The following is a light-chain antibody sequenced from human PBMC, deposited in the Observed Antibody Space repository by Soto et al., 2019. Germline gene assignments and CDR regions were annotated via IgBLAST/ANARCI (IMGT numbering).Light chain of an antibody. Sequence: QSVLTQPASVSGSPGQSITISCTGTSSDVGAYKYVSWYQQHPGKAPKLMIYDVSNRPSGISNRFSGSKSGNTASLTISGLQAEDEADYYCSSYTTSRTRVFGTGTKVTVL. CDR1: SSDVGAYKY. V-gene: IGLV2-14*03. CDR2: DVS. J-gene: IGLJ1*01. CDR3: SSYTTSRTRV.